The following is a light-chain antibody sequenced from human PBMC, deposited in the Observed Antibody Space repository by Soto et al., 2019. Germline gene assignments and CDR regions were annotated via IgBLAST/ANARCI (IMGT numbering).Light chain of an antibody. Sequence: EIVMTQSPATLSVSPGGRATLSCRASQSVDINLAGYQQRPGQSPRLLVYGAFTRATGLPARFSGRGSGTEFTLTISSLQFEDFAVYYCQQYNNWPHTFGQGTKLEI. CDR3: QQYNNWPHT. V-gene: IGKV3-15*01. CDR1: QSVDIN. CDR2: GAF. J-gene: IGKJ2*01.